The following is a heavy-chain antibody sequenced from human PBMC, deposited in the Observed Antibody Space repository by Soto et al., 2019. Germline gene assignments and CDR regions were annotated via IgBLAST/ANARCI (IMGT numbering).Heavy chain of an antibody. CDR1: GFTFSSYS. J-gene: IGHJ3*02. Sequence: EVQLVESGGGLVQPGGSLRLSCAASGFTFSSYSMNWVRQAPGKGLEWVSYISSSSGTIYYGDSVKGRFTISRDNPKKSLYLQMNSLRAEDTAFYYRASGTSEDTFDIWGQGTMVTVSS. CDR2: ISSSSGTI. V-gene: IGHV3-48*01. D-gene: IGHD2-15*01. CDR3: ASGTSEDTFDI.